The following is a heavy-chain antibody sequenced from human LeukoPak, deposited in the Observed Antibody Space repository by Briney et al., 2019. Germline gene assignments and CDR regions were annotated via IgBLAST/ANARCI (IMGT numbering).Heavy chain of an antibody. CDR1: GGSMSSYF. J-gene: IGHJ5*02. V-gene: IGHV4-59*01. CDR2: ILYSGKT. CDR3: ARALYGDYERYGNWFDP. Sequence: SETLSLTCTVSGGSMSSYFWSWIRQPPGTGLEWIGYILYSGKTYYNPSLKSRVTISVDTSENQFSLKLTSVTAADTAVYYCARALYGDYERYGNWFDPWGQGTLVTVSS. D-gene: IGHD4-17*01.